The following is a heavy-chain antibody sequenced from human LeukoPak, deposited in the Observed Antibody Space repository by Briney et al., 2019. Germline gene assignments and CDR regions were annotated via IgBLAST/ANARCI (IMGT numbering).Heavy chain of an antibody. Sequence: GGSLRLSCAASGFTFSTYRMSWVRQAPGKGLEWVANIKQDGSEKHYVDSVKGRFTISRDNAKNSLYLQMSSLRAEDTAVYYCARERIYYGSGSYLHWGQGTLVTVSS. D-gene: IGHD3-10*01. CDR1: GFTFSTYR. CDR3: ARERIYYGSGSYLH. V-gene: IGHV3-7*01. CDR2: IKQDGSEK. J-gene: IGHJ4*02.